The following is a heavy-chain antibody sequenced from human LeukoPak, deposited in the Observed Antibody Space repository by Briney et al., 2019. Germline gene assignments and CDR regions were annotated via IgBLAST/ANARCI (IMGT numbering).Heavy chain of an antibody. CDR3: AREWVVVVTHDAFDI. CDR1: GGSFSGYY. CDR2: INHSGST. D-gene: IGHD3-22*01. V-gene: IGHV4-34*01. J-gene: IGHJ3*02. Sequence: KSSETLSLTCAVYGGSFSGYYWSWIRQPPGKGLEWIGEINHSGSTNYNPSLKSRVTISVDTSKNQFSLKLSSVTAADTAVYYCAREWVVVVTHDAFDIWGQGTMVTVSS.